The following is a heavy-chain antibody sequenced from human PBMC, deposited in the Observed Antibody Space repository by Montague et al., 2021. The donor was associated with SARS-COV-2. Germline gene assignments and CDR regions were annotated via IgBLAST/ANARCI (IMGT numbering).Heavy chain of an antibody. CDR1: GFVFTSYS. CDR3: VRGMLASTGAMSDH. Sequence: SLRLSWAASGFVFTSYSMNWVRQAPGKGLEWVSSISSTSSYIYYADSVKGRFTISRDSSKTSMYLHMKDLRAEDSAVYYCVRGMLASTGAMSDHWGQGTRVTVSS. D-gene: IGHD1-1*01. V-gene: IGHV3-21*01. J-gene: IGHJ4*02. CDR2: ISSTSSYI.